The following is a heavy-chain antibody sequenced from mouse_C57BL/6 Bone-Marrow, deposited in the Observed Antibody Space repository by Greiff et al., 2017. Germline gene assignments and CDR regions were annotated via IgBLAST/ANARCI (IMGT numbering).Heavy chain of an antibody. V-gene: IGHV1-55*01. CDR1: GYTFTSYW. CDR3: ESDDGYYSDLDY. CDR2: IYPGSGGT. J-gene: IGHJ2*01. D-gene: IGHD2-3*01. Sequence: QVQLQQPGAELVKPGASVKMSCKASGYTFTSYWITWVKQRPGQGLEWIGDIYPGSGGTNYNEKFKGKATLTVDKSSSTAYMQLSSLTSEDSAVSDCESDDGYYSDLDYWGQGTTLTVSS.